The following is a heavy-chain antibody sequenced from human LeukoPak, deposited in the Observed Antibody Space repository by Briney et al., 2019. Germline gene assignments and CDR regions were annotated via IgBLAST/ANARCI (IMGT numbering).Heavy chain of an antibody. V-gene: IGHV3-43*02. D-gene: IGHD3-10*01. J-gene: IGHJ6*02. CDR3: AKAGEILLWFGEGYYYGMDV. CDR1: GFTFDDYA. CDR2: ISGDGGST. Sequence: SGGSLRLSCAASGFTFDDYAMHWVRQAPGKGLEWVSLISGDGGSTYYADSVKGRFNISRDNSKNSLYLQMNSLRTEDTALYYCAKAGEILLWFGEGYYYGMDVWGQGTTVTVSS.